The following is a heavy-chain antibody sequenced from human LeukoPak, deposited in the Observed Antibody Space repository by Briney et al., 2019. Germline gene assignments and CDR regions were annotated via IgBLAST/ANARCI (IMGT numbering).Heavy chain of an antibody. V-gene: IGHV3-30*19. D-gene: IGHD4-17*01. CDR1: GFPFSSYG. Sequence: PGGSLRLSCAASGFPFSSYGMFWVRQAPGKGLEWLSVISHGGSDKNNADSVKGRFIISRDNSKNTIYLQLNSLRPEDTAMYYCAREGVQTTVDAFDIWGLGTMVIVSS. J-gene: IGHJ3*02. CDR2: ISHGGSDK. CDR3: AREGVQTTVDAFDI.